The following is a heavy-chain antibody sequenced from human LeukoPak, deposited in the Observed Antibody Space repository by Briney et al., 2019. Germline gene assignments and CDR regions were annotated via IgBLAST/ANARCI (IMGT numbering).Heavy chain of an antibody. V-gene: IGHV1-18*01. Sequence: ASVKVSCKASGYTFTSYGISWVRQAPGQGLEWMGWISAYNGNTNYAQKLQGRVTMTTDTSTSTAYMELRSLRSDDTAVYYCAREGYYDSSGYPPHFGYWGRGTLVTVSS. CDR1: GYTFTSYG. CDR2: ISAYNGNT. J-gene: IGHJ4*02. CDR3: AREGYYDSSGYPPHFGY. D-gene: IGHD3-22*01.